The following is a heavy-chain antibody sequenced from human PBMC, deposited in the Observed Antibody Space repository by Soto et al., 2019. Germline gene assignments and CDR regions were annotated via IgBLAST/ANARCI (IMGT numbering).Heavy chain of an antibody. J-gene: IGHJ6*02. CDR1: GFTFSSYA. Sequence: QVQLVESGGGVVQPGRSLRLSCAASGFTFSSYAMHWVRQAPGKGLEWVAVISYDGSNKYYADSVKDRFTISRDNSKNTLYLQMNSLRAEDTAVYYCARDLKLRSNYEIYYYYGMDVWGQGTTVTVSS. CDR2: ISYDGSNK. V-gene: IGHV3-30-3*01. CDR3: ARDLKLRSNYEIYYYYGMDV. D-gene: IGHD4-4*01.